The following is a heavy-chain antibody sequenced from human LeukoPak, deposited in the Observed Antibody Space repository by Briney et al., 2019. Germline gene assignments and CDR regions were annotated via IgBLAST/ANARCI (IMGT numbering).Heavy chain of an antibody. J-gene: IGHJ5*02. CDR1: GYTFTGYY. Sequence: ASVKVSCKASGYTFTGYYMHWVRQAPGQGLEWMGWINPNSGGTNYAQKFQGRVTMTRDTSISTAYMDLSRLRSDDTAVYYCARDLARIAAAGNWFDPWGQGTLVTVSS. CDR3: ARDLARIAAAGNWFDP. D-gene: IGHD6-13*01. CDR2: INPNSGGT. V-gene: IGHV1-2*02.